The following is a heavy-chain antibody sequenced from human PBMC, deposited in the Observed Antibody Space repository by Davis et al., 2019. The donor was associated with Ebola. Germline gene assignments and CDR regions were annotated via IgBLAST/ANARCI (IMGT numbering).Heavy chain of an antibody. Sequence: PGGSLRLSCAASGFTVSSNYMSWVRQAPGKGLEWVSVIYSGGSTYYADSVKGRFTISRDNSKNTLYLQMNSLRAEDTAVYYCARGDYYGDYVYPFDIWGQGTMVTVSS. V-gene: IGHV3-66*02. CDR3: ARGDYYGDYVYPFDI. CDR2: IYSGGST. CDR1: GFTVSSNY. D-gene: IGHD4-17*01. J-gene: IGHJ3*02.